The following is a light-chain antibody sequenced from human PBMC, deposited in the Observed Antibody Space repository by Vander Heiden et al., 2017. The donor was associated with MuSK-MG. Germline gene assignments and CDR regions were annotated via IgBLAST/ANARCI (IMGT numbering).Light chain of an antibody. CDR2: GAS. CDR1: QSVSSN. CDR3: QQYNNWLALT. V-gene: IGKV3-15*01. J-gene: IGKJ4*01. Sequence: EIVMTQSPATLSVSPGERATLSCRASQSVSSNLAWYQQKPGQAPRLLIYGASTRATGIPARFSGSGSGTEFTLTISSLQSEDFAVYYCQQYNNWLALTFGGGTEVXIK.